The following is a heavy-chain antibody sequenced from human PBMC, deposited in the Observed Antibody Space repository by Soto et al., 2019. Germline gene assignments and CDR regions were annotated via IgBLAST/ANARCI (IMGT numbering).Heavy chain of an antibody. CDR3: ATQGFYRMGV. Sequence: SETLSLTCAVSGGSMSSYYWSWIRQPPGKRPEWIGYIYYSGYTNYNPSLKSRVTISVDKSKNQFSLKLNSVTAADTAMFYCATQGFYRMGVWGRGTTVTVSS. CDR1: GGSMSSYY. V-gene: IGHV4-59*12. CDR2: IYYSGYT. J-gene: IGHJ6*02.